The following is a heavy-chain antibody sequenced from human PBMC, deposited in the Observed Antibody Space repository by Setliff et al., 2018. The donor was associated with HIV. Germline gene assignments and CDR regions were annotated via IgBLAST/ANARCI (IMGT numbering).Heavy chain of an antibody. J-gene: IGHJ3*02. CDR1: GFTFSSNA. D-gene: IGHD3-22*01. V-gene: IGHV3-30*04. CDR3: ARSKGHLYYDDDTGYVLRAFDI. CDR2: ISYDGSNK. Sequence: GALRLSCEASGFTFSSNAMSWVRQAPGKGLEWVAVISYDGSNKYYADSVKGRLTISRDNSKNTLYLQMNSLRAEDTAVYCCARSKGHLYYDDDTGYVLRAFDIWGQGTMVTVSS.